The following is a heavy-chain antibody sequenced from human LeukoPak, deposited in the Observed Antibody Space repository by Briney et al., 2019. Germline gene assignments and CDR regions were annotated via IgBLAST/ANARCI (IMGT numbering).Heavy chain of an antibody. CDR1: GFTFSSYA. Sequence: PGGSLRLSCAASGFTFSSYAMSWVRQAPGKGLEWVSAISGSGGSTYYADSVKGRFTISRDNSKNTLYLQMNSLRAEDTAVYCCAKGDRAIAAAGTGFDYWGQGTLVTVSS. CDR2: ISGSGGST. D-gene: IGHD6-13*01. V-gene: IGHV3-23*01. CDR3: AKGDRAIAAAGTGFDY. J-gene: IGHJ4*02.